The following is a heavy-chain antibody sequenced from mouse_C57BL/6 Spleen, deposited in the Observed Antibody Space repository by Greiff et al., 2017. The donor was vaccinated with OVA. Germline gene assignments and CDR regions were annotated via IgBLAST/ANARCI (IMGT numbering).Heavy chain of an antibody. CDR1: GYTFTSYW. J-gene: IGHJ4*01. V-gene: IGHV1-64*01. CDR2: IHPNSGST. D-gene: IGHD1-1*01. Sequence: QVQLQQPGAELVKPGASVKLSCKASGYTFTSYWMHWVKQRPGQGLEWIGMIHPNSGSTNYNEKFKSKATLTVDKSSSTAYMQLSSLTSEDSAVYYCARSYRSNLYYYAMDYWGQVTSATVSS. CDR3: ARSYRSNLYYYAMDY.